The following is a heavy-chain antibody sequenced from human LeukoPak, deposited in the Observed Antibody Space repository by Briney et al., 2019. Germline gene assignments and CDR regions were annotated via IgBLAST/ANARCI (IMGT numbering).Heavy chain of an antibody. D-gene: IGHD3-10*01. CDR2: ISYDGSNK. J-gene: IGHJ6*02. CDR1: GFAFSSFA. V-gene: IGHV3-30*18. Sequence: PGGSLRLSCATSGFAFSSFAMHWVRQAPGKGLEWVAVISYDGSNKYYADSVKGRFTISRDNSKNTLYLQMNSLRAEDTAVYYCAKSRTRGDGMDVWGQGTTVTVSS. CDR3: AKSRTRGDGMDV.